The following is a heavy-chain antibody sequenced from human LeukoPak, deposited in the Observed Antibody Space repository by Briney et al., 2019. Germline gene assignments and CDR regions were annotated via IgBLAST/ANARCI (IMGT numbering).Heavy chain of an antibody. CDR3: AAASDILTGYPFDY. CDR2: IYYSGSP. CDR1: GGSVSNYY. D-gene: IGHD3-9*01. J-gene: IGHJ4*02. Sequence: SEALSLTCTVSGGSVSNYYLSWLRQPPGKALDWIGCIYYSGSPNYNPSLKSGVTIPIDNSKNQLSLRLSSVTAADTAVYYCAAASDILTGYPFDYWGQGTLVTVSS. V-gene: IGHV4-59*02.